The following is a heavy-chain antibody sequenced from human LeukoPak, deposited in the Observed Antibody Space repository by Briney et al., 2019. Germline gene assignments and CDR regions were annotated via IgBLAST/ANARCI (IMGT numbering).Heavy chain of an antibody. CDR3: ARVTLHCGGDCSDFDY. V-gene: IGHV1-18*01. CDR2: ISAYNGNT. Sequence: ASVKVSCNASGYTFTSYGISWVRQAPGQGLEWMGWISAYNGNTNYAQKLQGRVTMTTDTSTSTAYMELRSLRSEDTAVYYYARVTLHCGGDCSDFDYWGQGTLVTVSS. J-gene: IGHJ4*02. CDR1: GYTFTSYG. D-gene: IGHD2-21*02.